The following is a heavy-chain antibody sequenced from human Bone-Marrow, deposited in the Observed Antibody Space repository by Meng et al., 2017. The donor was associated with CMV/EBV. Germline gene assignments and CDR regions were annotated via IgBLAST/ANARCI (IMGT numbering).Heavy chain of an antibody. Sequence: ASVKVSCKASGYTFSGYYMHWVRQAPGQGLEWMGWINPNSGDTNYAQKFQGRVTMTRDTSISTAYMELSSLRSEDTAVYYCARAPKGTTTPFDYWGQGTLVTVSS. CDR2: INPNSGDT. D-gene: IGHD1-7*01. CDR3: ARAPKGTTTPFDY. V-gene: IGHV1-2*02. J-gene: IGHJ4*02. CDR1: GYTFSGYY.